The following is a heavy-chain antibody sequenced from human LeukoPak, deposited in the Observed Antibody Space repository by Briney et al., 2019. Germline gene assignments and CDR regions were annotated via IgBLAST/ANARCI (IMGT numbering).Heavy chain of an antibody. CDR3: ARHSGSYYGDYYYYGMDV. J-gene: IGHJ6*02. V-gene: IGHV3-20*01. D-gene: IGHD1-26*01. CDR2: INWNGGST. Sequence: PGGSLRLSCAASGFTFDDYGMSWVRQAPGKGLEWVSGINWNGGSTGYADSVKGRFTISRDNAKNSLYLQMNSLRAEDTALYHCARHSGSYYGDYYYYGMDVRGQGTTVTVSS. CDR1: GFTFDDYG.